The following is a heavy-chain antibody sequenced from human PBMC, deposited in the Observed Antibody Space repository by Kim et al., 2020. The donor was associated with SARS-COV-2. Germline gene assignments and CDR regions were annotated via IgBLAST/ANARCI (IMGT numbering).Heavy chain of an antibody. CDR3: ARALVVQNWNYRFDY. CDR1: GYTFTGYY. CDR2: INPNSGGT. Sequence: ASVKVSCKASGYTFTGYYMHWVRQAPGQGLEWMGWINPNSGGTNYAQKFQGRVTMTRDTSISTAYMELSRLRSDDTAVYYCARALVVQNWNYRFDYWGQGTLVTVSS. V-gene: IGHV1-2*02. J-gene: IGHJ4*02. D-gene: IGHD1-7*01.